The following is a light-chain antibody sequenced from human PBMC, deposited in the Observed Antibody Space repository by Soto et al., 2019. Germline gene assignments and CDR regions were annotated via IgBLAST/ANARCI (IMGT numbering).Light chain of an antibody. Sequence: QSALTRPRSVYGSPGQSGTLSCTGTSSDVGGYNSVSWYQHHPGKDPKLMIYDVTKRPSGVPDRFSGSKSGNTASLTISGLQDEDEADYYCCSYAGSRVVFGGGTKRTVL. V-gene: IGLV2-11*01. J-gene: IGLJ2*01. CDR3: CSYAGSRVV. CDR2: DVT. CDR1: SSDVGGYNS.